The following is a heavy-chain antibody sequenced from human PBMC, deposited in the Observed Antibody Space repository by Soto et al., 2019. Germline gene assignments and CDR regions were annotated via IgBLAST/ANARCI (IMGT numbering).Heavy chain of an antibody. CDR1: GFTFSSYA. J-gene: IGHJ3*02. CDR2: ISGSGGST. Sequence: GGSLRLSCAASGFTFSSYAMSWVRQAPGKGLEWVSAISGSGGSTYYADSVKGRVTISRDNSKNTLYLQMNSLRAEDTAVYYCAKAYWYYSDSSGDYLGAFDSWGQGTMVT. V-gene: IGHV3-23*01. CDR3: AKAYWYYSDSSGDYLGAFDS. D-gene: IGHD3-22*01.